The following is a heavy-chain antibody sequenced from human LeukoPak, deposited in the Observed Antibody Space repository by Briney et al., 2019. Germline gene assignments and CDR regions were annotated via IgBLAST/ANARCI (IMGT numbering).Heavy chain of an antibody. V-gene: IGHV4-38-2*01. CDR3: ARLFGSGSYKPPASTDY. J-gene: IGHJ4*02. D-gene: IGHD1-26*01. CDR2: IYHNGNR. CDR1: GYSISSGFY. Sequence: PSATLSLTCAVSGYSISSGFYWAWIRQPPGKGLGWIATIYHNGNRFYNPSLRSRVSISVDTSENVFSLNLSSVAAADTAVYYCARLFGSGSYKPPASTDYWGQGTLVTVSS.